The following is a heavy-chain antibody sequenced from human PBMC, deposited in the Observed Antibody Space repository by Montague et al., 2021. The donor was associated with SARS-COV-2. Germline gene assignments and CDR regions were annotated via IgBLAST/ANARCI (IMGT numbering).Heavy chain of an antibody. Sequence: SLRLSCAASGFTFSNYAMRWVRQAPGNGLEWVSAISNSGSKQRYTDSVKGRFTISRDNSKNTLYLQMDSLRAEDTAVYYCAKDRVVPPDRNLDYWGQGTLVSVSS. D-gene: IGHD2-2*01. CDR3: AKDRVVPPDRNLDY. J-gene: IGHJ4*02. CDR1: GFTFSNYA. V-gene: IGHV3-23*01. CDR2: ISNSGSKQ.